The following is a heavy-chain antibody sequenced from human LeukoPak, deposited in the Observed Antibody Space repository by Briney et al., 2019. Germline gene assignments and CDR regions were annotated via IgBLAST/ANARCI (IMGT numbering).Heavy chain of an antibody. CDR1: GGSISSYY. D-gene: IGHD2-21*01. CDR3: ARRSPKARGVASFDY. Sequence: PSETLSLTCTVSGGSISSYYWSWIRQPPGKGLEWIGYIYYSGSTNYNPPLKSRVTISVDTSKNQFSLKLSSVTAADTAVYYCARRSPKARGVASFDYWGQGTLVTVSS. J-gene: IGHJ4*02. CDR2: IYYSGST. V-gene: IGHV4-59*08.